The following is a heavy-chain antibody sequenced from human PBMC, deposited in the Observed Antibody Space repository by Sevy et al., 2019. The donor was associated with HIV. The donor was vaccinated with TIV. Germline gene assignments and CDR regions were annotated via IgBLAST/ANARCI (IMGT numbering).Heavy chain of an antibody. CDR3: VKDPDYDFWRGDYGMDV. J-gene: IGHJ6*02. CDR2: ISSDGGGT. V-gene: IGHV3-64D*06. Sequence: GGSLRLSCSASGFTFRNYAMNWVRQAPGKGLKYVSAISSDGGGTYYADSVRGRFTTSRDNSKNTLYLQMRSLRVEDTAVYYCVKDPDYDFWRGDYGMDVWGQGTTVTVSS. D-gene: IGHD3-3*01. CDR1: GFTFRNYA.